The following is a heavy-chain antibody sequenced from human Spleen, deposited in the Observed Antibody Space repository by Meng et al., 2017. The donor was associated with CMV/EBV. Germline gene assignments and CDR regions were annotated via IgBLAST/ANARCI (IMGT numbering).Heavy chain of an antibody. J-gene: IGHJ4*02. V-gene: IGHV3-21*01. Sequence: GGSLRLSCAASGFTFSSYSMNWVRQAPGRGLEWVSSISRSGSYIYYADSMKGRFTISRDDAKNSRYLQMNTLGAEDTAVYYCAREWVGLIDSWGQGTLVTVSS. CDR1: GFTFSSYS. CDR3: AREWVGLIDS. D-gene: IGHD1-26*01. CDR2: ISRSGSYI.